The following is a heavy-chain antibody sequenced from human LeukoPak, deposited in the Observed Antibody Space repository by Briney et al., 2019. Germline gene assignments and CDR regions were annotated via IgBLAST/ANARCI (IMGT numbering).Heavy chain of an antibody. V-gene: IGHV4-59*01. CDR1: GGSFSGYY. D-gene: IGHD3-22*01. CDR3: ARTAASYYYDSSGYSSPPRVFDY. Sequence: PSETLSLTCAVYGGSFSGYYWSWIRQPPGKGLEWIGYIYYSGSTNYNPSLKSRVTISVDTSKNQFSLKLSSVTAADTAVYYCARTAASYYYDSSGYSSPPRVFDYWGQGTLVTVSS. J-gene: IGHJ4*02. CDR2: IYYSGST.